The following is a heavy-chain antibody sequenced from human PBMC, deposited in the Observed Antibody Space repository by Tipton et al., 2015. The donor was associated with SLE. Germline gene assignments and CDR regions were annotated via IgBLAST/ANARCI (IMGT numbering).Heavy chain of an antibody. V-gene: IGHV3-9*01. D-gene: IGHD2-2*01. Sequence: SLRLSCAASGFTFDDYAMHWVRQAPGKGLEWVAGISWNSDGVAYGDSVKGRFTISRDNLKNTLYLQMNSLRVEDTAVYYCAKALDTIDYWGQGTLVTVSS. CDR1: GFTFDDYA. J-gene: IGHJ4*02. CDR3: AKALDTIDY. CDR2: ISWNSDGV.